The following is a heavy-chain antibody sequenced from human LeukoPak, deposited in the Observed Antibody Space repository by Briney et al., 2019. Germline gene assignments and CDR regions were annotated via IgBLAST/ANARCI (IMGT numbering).Heavy chain of an antibody. CDR1: GFTFSSYD. D-gene: IGHD3-10*01. J-gene: IGHJ4*02. Sequence: GGSLRLSCEVSGFTFSSYDMHWVRQTTGKGLEWVSGIGTTGDTHYPDSVKGRFTVSRENAKNSLYLQMNSLRAGDTAVYYCGMELIRRVNFDYWGQGTLVTVSS. CDR2: IGTTGDT. CDR3: GMELIRRVNFDY. V-gene: IGHV3-13*01.